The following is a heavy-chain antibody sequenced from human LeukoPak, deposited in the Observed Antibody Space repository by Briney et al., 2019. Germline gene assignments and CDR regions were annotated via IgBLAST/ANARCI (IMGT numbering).Heavy chain of an antibody. J-gene: IGHJ4*02. CDR2: ISAYNGNT. V-gene: IGHV1-18*04. Sequence: ASVKVSCKASGYTFTSYGISWVRQAPGQGLEWMGWISAYNGNTNYAQKLQGRVTMTTDTSTSTAYMELRSLRPDDTAVYYCARGDCSSTSCYGGLDYWGQGTLVTVSS. D-gene: IGHD2-2*01. CDR3: ARGDCSSTSCYGGLDY. CDR1: GYTFTSYG.